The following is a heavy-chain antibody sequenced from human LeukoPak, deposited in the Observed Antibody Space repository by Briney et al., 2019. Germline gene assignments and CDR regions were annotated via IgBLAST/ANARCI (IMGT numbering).Heavy chain of an antibody. CDR2: INPNSGVR. CDR3: ARTPIVVVVAAFDP. D-gene: IGHD2-15*01. CDR1: GYTFTGYY. Sequence: ASVKVSCRASGYTFTGYYIHWVRQAPGQGLEWMGRINPNSGVRNYAQKFQDRVTMTRDTSISTAYMELSRLRSDDTAVYYCARTPIVVVVAAFDPWGQGTLVTVSS. J-gene: IGHJ5*02. V-gene: IGHV1-2*06.